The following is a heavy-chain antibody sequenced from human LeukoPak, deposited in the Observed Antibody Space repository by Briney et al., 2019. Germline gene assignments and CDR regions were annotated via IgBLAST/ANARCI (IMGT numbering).Heavy chain of an antibody. Sequence: EASVKVSCKASGYTFTNYYMHWVRQAPGQGLEWMGGIIPIFGTANYAQKFQGRVTITADESTSTAYMELSSLRSEDTAVYYCARLYYDFWSGRKGPSPDFDYWGQGTLVTVSS. J-gene: IGHJ4*02. CDR2: IIPIFGTA. D-gene: IGHD3-3*01. CDR1: GYTFTNYY. V-gene: IGHV1-69*13. CDR3: ARLYYDFWSGRKGPSPDFDY.